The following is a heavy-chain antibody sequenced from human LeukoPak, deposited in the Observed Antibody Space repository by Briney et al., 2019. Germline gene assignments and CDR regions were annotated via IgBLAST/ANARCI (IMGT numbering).Heavy chain of an antibody. CDR1: GGTFSSYA. V-gene: IGHV1-69*13. J-gene: IGHJ3*02. CDR3: ATGYCSGGSCYEGAFDI. CDR2: IIPIFGTA. Sequence: SVKVSCKASGGTFSSYAISWVRQAPGQGLEWMGGIIPIFGTANYAQKFQGRVTITADESTSTAYMELSSLRSEDTAVYYCATGYCSGGSCYEGAFDIWGQGTMVTVSS. D-gene: IGHD2-15*01.